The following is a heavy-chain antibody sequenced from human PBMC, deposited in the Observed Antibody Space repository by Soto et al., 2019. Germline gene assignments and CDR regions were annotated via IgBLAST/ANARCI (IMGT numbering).Heavy chain of an antibody. V-gene: IGHV3-15*01. CDR3: TTPDGGYYSYYYYMDV. Sequence: GSLRLSCAASGFTFSNAWMSWVRQAPGKGLEWVGRIKSKTDGGTTDYAAPVKGRFTISRDDSKNTLYLQMNRLKTEDTAVYYCTTPDGGYYSYYYYMDVWGTGTTVTVSS. D-gene: IGHD2-15*01. CDR1: GFTFSNAW. J-gene: IGHJ6*03. CDR2: IKSKTDGGTT.